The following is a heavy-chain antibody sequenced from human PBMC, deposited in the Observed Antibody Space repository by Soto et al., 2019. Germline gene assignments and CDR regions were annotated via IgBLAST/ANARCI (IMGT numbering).Heavy chain of an antibody. CDR3: ARRGIVGAGYFDY. D-gene: IGHD1-26*01. CDR2: IYYSGST. J-gene: IGHJ4*02. Sequence: QLQLQESGPGLVKPSETLSLTCTVSGGSISSSSYYWGWIRQPPGKGLEWIGTIYYSGSTYYNPSLKSRVTISVDTSTNQFSLKLTSVTAADTAVYYCARRGIVGAGYFDYWGQGTLVTVSS. CDR1: GGSISSSSYY. V-gene: IGHV4-39*01.